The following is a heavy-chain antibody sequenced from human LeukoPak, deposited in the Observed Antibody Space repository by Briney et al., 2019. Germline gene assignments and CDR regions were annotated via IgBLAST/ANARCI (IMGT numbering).Heavy chain of an antibody. CDR1: GFTISSYA. J-gene: IGHJ4*02. V-gene: IGHV3-23*01. CDR2: ISGSGGST. Sequence: QPGGSLRVSCAASGFTISSYAMSWVRQAPGKELEWVSAISGSGGSTYYADSVKGRFTISRDNSKNTLYLQMNSLRAEDTAVYYCAKDFYVWGSYPADYWGQGTLVTVSS. D-gene: IGHD3-16*02. CDR3: AKDFYVWGSYPADY.